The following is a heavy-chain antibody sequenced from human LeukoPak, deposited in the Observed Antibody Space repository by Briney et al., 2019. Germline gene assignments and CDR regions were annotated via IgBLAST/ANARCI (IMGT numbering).Heavy chain of an antibody. Sequence: SQTLSLTCVISGDSVSSNSAAWNWIRQSPSRGLEWLGRTYYRSKWYNDYAVSVKSRITINPDTSKNQFSLQLNSVTPEDTAVYYCARGIAVDGKSGYFQHWGQGTLVTVSS. V-gene: IGHV6-1*01. CDR2: TYYRSKWYN. CDR1: GDSVSSNSAA. D-gene: IGHD6-19*01. CDR3: ARGIAVDGKSGYFQH. J-gene: IGHJ1*01.